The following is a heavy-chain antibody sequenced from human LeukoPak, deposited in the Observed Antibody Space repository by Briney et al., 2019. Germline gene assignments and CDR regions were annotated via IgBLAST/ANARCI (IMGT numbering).Heavy chain of an antibody. D-gene: IGHD2-21*02. CDR1: GFTFSVYG. CDR2: IISNGGST. Sequence: GGSLRLSSSASGFTFSVYGIHWVRQAPGKGLEYVSTIISNGGSTYYADSVKGRFTISRDNSKNTVSLQMSSLRAEDTALYYCVKDGLAFCGGDCYSYFDYWGQGTLVTVSS. CDR3: VKDGLAFCGGDCYSYFDY. V-gene: IGHV3-64D*06. J-gene: IGHJ4*02.